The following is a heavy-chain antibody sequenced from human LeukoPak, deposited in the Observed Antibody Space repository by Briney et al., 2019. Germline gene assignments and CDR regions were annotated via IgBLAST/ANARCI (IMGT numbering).Heavy chain of an antibody. CDR1: GYTFTSYG. Sequence: GASVKVSCKASGYTFTSYGISWVRQAPGQGLEWMGWISAYYGNTNYAQKLQGRVTMTTDTSTSTAYMELRSLRSDDTAVYYCARAVEWWELPQGMDVWGQGTTVTVS. J-gene: IGHJ6*02. D-gene: IGHD1-26*01. CDR3: ARAVEWWELPQGMDV. V-gene: IGHV1-18*01. CDR2: ISAYYGNT.